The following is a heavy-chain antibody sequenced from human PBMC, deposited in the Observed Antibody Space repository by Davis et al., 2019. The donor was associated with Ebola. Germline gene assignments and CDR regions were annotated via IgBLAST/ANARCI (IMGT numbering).Heavy chain of an antibody. CDR3: VQGTTSCHV. CDR2: ISAGGTAP. D-gene: IGHD2-2*01. CDR1: EFTFSSYG. V-gene: IGHV3-23*01. Sequence: GESLKISCAASEFTFSSYGMTWVRQAPGKGLEWVSSISAGGTAPYYADSVKGRFTISRDNSKNTLSLQMDSLRADDTAVYYCVQGTTSCHVWGQGTLVTVSS. J-gene: IGHJ4*02.